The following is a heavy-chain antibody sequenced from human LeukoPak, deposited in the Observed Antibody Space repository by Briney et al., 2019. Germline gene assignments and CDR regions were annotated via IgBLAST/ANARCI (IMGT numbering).Heavy chain of an antibody. Sequence: GASVKVSCKASGGTFNNYVISWVRQAPGQGLEWMGGIIPIFGTTNYAQKFQGRVTIFADTSTAYMELSSLRSEDTAVYYCARGPVPVGYYFDYWGQGTLVTVSS. CDR2: IIPIFGTT. CDR3: ARGPVPVGYYFDY. CDR1: GGTFNNYV. J-gene: IGHJ4*02. D-gene: IGHD3-10*01. V-gene: IGHV1-69*13.